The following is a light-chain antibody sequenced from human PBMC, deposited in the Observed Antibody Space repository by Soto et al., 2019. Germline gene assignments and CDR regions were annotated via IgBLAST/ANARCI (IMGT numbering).Light chain of an antibody. V-gene: IGKV1-9*01. CDR1: QDIRSY. J-gene: IGKJ1*01. CDR3: QQVKTFPPT. CDR2: ASS. Sequence: DIQLTQSPSFLSASVGDRVTITCRASQDIRSYLAWYQRKPGKAPKLLIYASSYLQSGVPSRFTGSDSGTEFTLTIIGLQPEDFATYYCQQVKTFPPTFGQGTKVEIK.